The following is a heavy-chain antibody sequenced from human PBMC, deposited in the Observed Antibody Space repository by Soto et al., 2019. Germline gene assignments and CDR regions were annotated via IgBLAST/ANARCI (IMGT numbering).Heavy chain of an antibody. CDR3: ARGGDCSSTSCYVGAWFDP. Sequence: SETLSLTCAVYGGSFSGYYWSWIRQPPGKGLEWIGEINHSGSTNYNPSLKSRVTISVDTSKNQFSLKLSSVTAADTAVYYCARGGDCSSTSCYVGAWFDPWGQGTLVTSPQ. J-gene: IGHJ5*02. CDR1: GGSFSGYY. V-gene: IGHV4-34*01. CDR2: INHSGST. D-gene: IGHD2-2*01.